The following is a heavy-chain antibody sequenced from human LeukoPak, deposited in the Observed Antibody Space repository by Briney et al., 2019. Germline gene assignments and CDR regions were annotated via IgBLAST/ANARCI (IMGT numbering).Heavy chain of an antibody. D-gene: IGHD3-10*01. CDR3: TKDYYYLLPTD. CDR1: GFPVSSNY. Sequence: GGSLLLSCAVSGFPVSSNYMIWVRPAPGKGPEWVSVIYSGGSAYSADSVKGRFTISRDTSRNTLYLQMNSLRAEDTAVYYCTKDYYYLLPTDWGQGTLVTVSS. CDR2: IYSGGSA. V-gene: IGHV3-66*01. J-gene: IGHJ4*02.